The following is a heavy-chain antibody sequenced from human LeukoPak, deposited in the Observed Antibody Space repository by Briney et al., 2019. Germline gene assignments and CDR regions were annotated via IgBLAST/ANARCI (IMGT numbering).Heavy chain of an antibody. CDR2: IIPILGLS. Sequence: SVKVSCKASGGPFSSYAINWVRQAPGQGLEWVGRIIPILGLSYTAQKFQGRITITADTSTSTAYMEVSSLTSEDTAIYYCAKKMVPAAYYGLDVWGQGTTVTVSS. J-gene: IGHJ6*02. CDR3: AKKMVPAAYYGLDV. V-gene: IGHV1-69*04. CDR1: GGPFSSYA. D-gene: IGHD2-2*01.